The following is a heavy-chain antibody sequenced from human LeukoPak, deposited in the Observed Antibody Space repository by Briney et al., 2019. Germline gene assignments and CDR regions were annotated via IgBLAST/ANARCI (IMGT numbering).Heavy chain of an antibody. CDR2: ISWNSGSI. CDR1: GFTFSSYS. J-gene: IGHJ4*02. V-gene: IGHV3-48*04. Sequence: GGSLRLSCAASGFTFSSYSMNWVRRAPGKGLEWVSGISWNSGSIGYADSVKGRFTISRDNAKNSLYLQMNSLRVEDTAVYYCARCYSGYDLEEYWGQGTLVTVSS. CDR3: ARCYSGYDLEEY. D-gene: IGHD5-12*01.